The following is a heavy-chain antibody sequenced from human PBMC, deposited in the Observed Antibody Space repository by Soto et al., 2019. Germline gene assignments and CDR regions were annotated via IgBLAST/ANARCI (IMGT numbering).Heavy chain of an antibody. CDR1: GFTFSHYW. Sequence: EVQLVESGGGLVQPGGSLRLSCAASGFTFSHYWMYWVRQAPGKGLVCVSRISSDGSYASYADSVKGRFTISRDSAKSTLYLKMNSLRAEDTGVYYCARAFGSPVATAYWGQGTLVTVSS. V-gene: IGHV3-74*01. CDR3: ARAFGSPVATAY. D-gene: IGHD2-21*02. J-gene: IGHJ4*02. CDR2: ISSDGSYA.